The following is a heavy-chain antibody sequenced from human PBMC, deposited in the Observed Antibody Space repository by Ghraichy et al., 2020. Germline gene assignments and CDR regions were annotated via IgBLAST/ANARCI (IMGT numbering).Heavy chain of an antibody. CDR3: AKDETFIAALYYFDY. CDR1: GFTSSSYA. CDR2: ISGSGGST. D-gene: IGHD6-13*01. V-gene: IGHV3-23*01. Sequence: GGSLRLSCAASGFTSSSYAMSWVRQAPGKGLEWVSVISGSGGSTYYADSMKGRFTISRDNSKNTLYLQMNSLRAEDTAIYYCAKDETFIAALYYFDYWGQGTLVTVSS. J-gene: IGHJ4*02.